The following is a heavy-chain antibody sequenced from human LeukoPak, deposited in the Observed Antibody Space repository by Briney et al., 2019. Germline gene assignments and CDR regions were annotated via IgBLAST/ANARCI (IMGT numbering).Heavy chain of an antibody. J-gene: IGHJ6*03. D-gene: IGHD3-10*01. CDR2: MNPNSGNT. CDR1: GYTFTSYD. Sequence: ASVKVSRKASGYTFTSYDINWVRQATGQGLEWMGWMNPNSGNTGYAQKFQGRVTMTRNTSISTAYMELSSLRSEDTAVYYCARGTPSITMVRGVIMAQLLDYYYMDVWGKGTTVTIS. V-gene: IGHV1-8*01. CDR3: ARGTPSITMVRGVIMAQLLDYYYMDV.